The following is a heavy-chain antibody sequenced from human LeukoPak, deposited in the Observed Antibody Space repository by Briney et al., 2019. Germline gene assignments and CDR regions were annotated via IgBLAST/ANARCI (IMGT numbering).Heavy chain of an antibody. CDR3: AKVRTGHYFDY. J-gene: IGHJ4*02. V-gene: IGHV3-23*01. D-gene: IGHD1-1*01. CDR2: ISDSGSST. Sequence: GGSLRLSCAASGFTFSSYAMSWVRQAPGKGLEWVSGISDSGSSTYYADSVKGRFTISRDNSNNTLFLQMNSLRAEDTAVYYCAKVRTGHYFDYWGQGTLVTVSS. CDR1: GFTFSSYA.